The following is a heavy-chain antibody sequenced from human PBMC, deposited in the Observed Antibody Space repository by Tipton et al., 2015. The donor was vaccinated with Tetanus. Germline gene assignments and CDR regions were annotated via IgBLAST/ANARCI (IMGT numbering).Heavy chain of an antibody. Sequence: SLRLSCAASGFTFSAYWMHWVRQAPGKGLVWVSRMNSDGSYIAYADSVKGRFTISRDNAKNTLFLQMSSLRGEDTAVYYCARGSTDWANWYFDLWGRGTRVTVSS. CDR1: GFTFSAYW. CDR2: MNSDGSYI. V-gene: IGHV3-74*01. D-gene: IGHD3-9*01. J-gene: IGHJ2*01. CDR3: ARGSTDWANWYFDL.